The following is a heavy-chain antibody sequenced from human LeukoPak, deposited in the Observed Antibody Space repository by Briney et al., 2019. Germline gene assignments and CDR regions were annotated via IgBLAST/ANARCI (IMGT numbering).Heavy chain of an antibody. CDR2: INPNSGGT. Sequence: GASVKVPCKASGYTFTGYFMHWVRQAPGQGLEWMGWINPNSGGTNYAQMFQGRVTMTRDTSISTAYMELSRLRSDDTAVYYCARYRQAGTLDYWGQGTLVTVSS. V-gene: IGHV1-2*02. D-gene: IGHD1-7*01. J-gene: IGHJ4*02. CDR3: ARYRQAGTLDY. CDR1: GYTFTGYF.